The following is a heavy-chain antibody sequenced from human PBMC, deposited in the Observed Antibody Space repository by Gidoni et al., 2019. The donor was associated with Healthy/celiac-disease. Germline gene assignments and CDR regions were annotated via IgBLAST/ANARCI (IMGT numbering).Heavy chain of an antibody. CDR3: ARDARGTIPGRYGMDV. Sequence: TFTGYYMHWVRQAPGQGLEWMGWINPNSGGTNYAQKFQGWVTMTRDTSISTAYMELSRLRSDDTAVYYCARDARGTIPGRYGMDVWGQGTTVTVSS. D-gene: IGHD2-2*01. J-gene: IGHJ6*02. V-gene: IGHV1-2*04. CDR1: TFTGYY. CDR2: INPNSGGT.